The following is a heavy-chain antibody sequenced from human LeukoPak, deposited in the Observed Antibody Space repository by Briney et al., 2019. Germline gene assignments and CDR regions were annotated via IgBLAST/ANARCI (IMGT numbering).Heavy chain of an antibody. Sequence: GGSLRLSCAASGFTFSSYAMHWVRQAPGKGLEWVAVISYDGSNKYYADSVNGRFTISRDNSKNTLYLQMNSLRAEDTAVYYCARDGHCSSTSCYPDYWGQGTLVTVSS. CDR2: ISYDGSNK. V-gene: IGHV3-30-3*01. J-gene: IGHJ4*02. CDR1: GFTFSSYA. CDR3: ARDGHCSSTSCYPDY. D-gene: IGHD2-2*01.